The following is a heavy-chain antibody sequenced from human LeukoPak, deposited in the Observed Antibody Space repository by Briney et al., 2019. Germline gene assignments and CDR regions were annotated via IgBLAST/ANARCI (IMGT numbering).Heavy chain of an antibody. CDR1: GVSFSGYY. Sequence: SETLSLTCAVYGVSFSGYYWSWLRQPPGKGLEWIGEINHSGSTNYNPSLKSRVTISVDTSKNQFSLKLSSVTAADTAVYYCARGADYGGNSLLFFYWGQETLVTVSS. CDR2: INHSGST. J-gene: IGHJ4*02. V-gene: IGHV4-34*01. D-gene: IGHD4-23*01. CDR3: ARGADYGGNSLLFFY.